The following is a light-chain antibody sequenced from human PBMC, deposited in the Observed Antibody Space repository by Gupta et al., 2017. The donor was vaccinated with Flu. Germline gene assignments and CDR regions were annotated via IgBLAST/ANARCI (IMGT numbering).Light chain of an antibody. CDR2: EVN. Sequence: QSALTQPASLSGSSGQSITLTCTGPSSDLAAYNFVPWDQQNTGKAPKLIIYEVNYRPAGVASRFSGSKSGNTASLIIAGRQVEDEADYYCSSYTTANTLLFGGGTKLTVL. J-gene: IGLJ3*02. CDR3: SSYTTANTLL. V-gene: IGLV2-14*01. CDR1: SSDLAAYNF.